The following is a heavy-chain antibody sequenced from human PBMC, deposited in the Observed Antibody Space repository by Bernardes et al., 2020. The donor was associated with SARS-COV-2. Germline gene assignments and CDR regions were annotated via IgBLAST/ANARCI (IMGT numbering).Heavy chain of an antibody. J-gene: IGHJ3*01. V-gene: IGHV4-4*07. CDR2: VYPTGTT. D-gene: IGHD3-22*01. Sequence: SETLSLTCTVSSASITNYYWGWIRQPAGKGLEWIGRVYPTGTTNYNPSLKSRVTLSVDTSKNQFSLRLSSVAAADTAIYYCAGYETSGFDPDSFDFWGQGTMVTVSS. CDR1: SASITNYY. CDR3: AGYETSGFDPDSFDF.